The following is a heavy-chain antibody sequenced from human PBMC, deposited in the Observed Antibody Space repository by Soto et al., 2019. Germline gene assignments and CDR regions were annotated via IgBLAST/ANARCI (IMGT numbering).Heavy chain of an antibody. CDR1: GGSVSSGSYY. V-gene: IGHV4-61*01. Sequence: QVQLQESGPGLVKPSETLSLTCTVSGGSVSSGSYYWSWIRQPPGKGLEWIGYIYYSGSTNYNPSLKSRVTISVDTSKNQFPLKLSSVTAADTAVYYCARDRSSSAPIYGMDVWGQGTTVTVSS. CDR3: ARDRSSSAPIYGMDV. J-gene: IGHJ6*02. D-gene: IGHD6-6*01. CDR2: IYYSGST.